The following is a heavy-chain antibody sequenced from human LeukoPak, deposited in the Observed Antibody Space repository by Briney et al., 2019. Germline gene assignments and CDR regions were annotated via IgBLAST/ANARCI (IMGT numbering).Heavy chain of an antibody. CDR2: IYYSGST. CDR3: ARSLYDILTGSPLYYFDY. J-gene: IGHJ4*02. CDR1: GGSISSSSYY. D-gene: IGHD3-9*01. Sequence: PSETLSLTCTVSGGSISSSSYYWGWIRQPPGKGLEWIGSIYYSGSTYYNPSLKSRVTISVDTSKNQFSLKLSSVTAADTAVYYCARSLYDILTGSPLYYFDYWGQGTLVTVSS. V-gene: IGHV4-39*01.